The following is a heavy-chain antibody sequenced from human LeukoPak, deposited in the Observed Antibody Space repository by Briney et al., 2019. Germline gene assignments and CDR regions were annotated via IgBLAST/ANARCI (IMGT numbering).Heavy chain of an antibody. CDR1: GFTFSSYE. J-gene: IGHJ4*02. V-gene: IGHV3-48*03. Sequence: PGGSLRLSCAASGFTFSSYEMNWVRQAPGKGLEWVLYISGSGSNIYYADSVKGRFTISRDNAKNSLYLQMNSLRAEDTAVYYCAKEGVLCGGDCYPFDYWGQGTLVTVSS. CDR3: AKEGVLCGGDCYPFDY. D-gene: IGHD2-21*02. CDR2: ISGSGSNI.